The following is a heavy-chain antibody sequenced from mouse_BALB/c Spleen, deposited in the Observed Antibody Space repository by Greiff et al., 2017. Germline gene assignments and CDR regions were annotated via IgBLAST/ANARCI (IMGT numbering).Heavy chain of an antibody. D-gene: IGHD1-2*01. J-gene: IGHJ1*01. Sequence: QVQLQQSGAELAKPGASVKMSCKASGYTFTSYWMHWVKQRPGQGLEWIGYINPSTGYTEYNQKFKDKATLTADKSSSTAYMQLSSLTSEDSAVYYCAKEEFITTARGYFDVWGAGTTVTVSS. CDR3: AKEEFITTARGYFDV. CDR1: GYTFTSYW. CDR2: INPSTGYT. V-gene: IGHV1-7*01.